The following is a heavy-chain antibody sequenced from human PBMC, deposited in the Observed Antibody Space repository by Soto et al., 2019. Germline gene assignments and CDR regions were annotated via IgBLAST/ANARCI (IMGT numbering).Heavy chain of an antibody. CDR2: IIPIFGTA. V-gene: IGHV1-69*01. Sequence: QVQLVQSGAEVKKPGSSVKVSCKASGGTFSSYAISWVRQAPGQGLEWMGGIIPIFGTANYAQKFQGRVTITADESTSTAYMELSSLRSEDTAVYYCASVGIARAAGTYYYYYGMDVWGQGTTVTVSS. CDR3: ASVGIARAAGTYYYYYGMDV. D-gene: IGHD6-13*01. J-gene: IGHJ6*02. CDR1: GGTFSSYA.